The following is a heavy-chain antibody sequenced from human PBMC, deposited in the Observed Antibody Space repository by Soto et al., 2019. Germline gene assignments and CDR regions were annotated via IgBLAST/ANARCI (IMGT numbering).Heavy chain of an antibody. V-gene: IGHV1-69*01. Sequence: QVQLVQSGAEVKKPGSSVKVSCKASGGTFSSYAISWVRQAPGQGLEWMGGIIPIFGTANYAQKFQGRVTITADESTSTAYMELSSLRSEDTAVYYWASRRGYSGYEADYYYYGMDVWGQGTTVTVSS. CDR3: ASRRGYSGYEADYYYYGMDV. D-gene: IGHD5-12*01. CDR1: GGTFSSYA. CDR2: IIPIFGTA. J-gene: IGHJ6*02.